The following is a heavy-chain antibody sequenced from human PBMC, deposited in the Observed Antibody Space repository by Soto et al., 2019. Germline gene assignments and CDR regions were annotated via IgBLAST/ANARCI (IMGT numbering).Heavy chain of an antibody. CDR1: GFTFSSYA. Sequence: EVQLLESGGGLVSPGGSLRLSCAASGFTFSSYAMSWVRQAPGKGLDWLAGITFRGEYTYYADSVKGRFSLSRDNSRNRLDLQMNNLKVDDTALYYCAKLCTMSVFDNWGPATLLTVSS. CDR2: ITFRGEYT. J-gene: IGHJ4*02. CDR3: AKLCTMSVFDN. D-gene: IGHD1-1*01. V-gene: IGHV3-23*01.